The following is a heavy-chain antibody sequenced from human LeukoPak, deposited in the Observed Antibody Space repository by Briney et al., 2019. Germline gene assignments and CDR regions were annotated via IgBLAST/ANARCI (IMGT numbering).Heavy chain of an antibody. J-gene: IGHJ4*02. D-gene: IGHD2-2*01. Sequence: GGSLRLSCAASGFTFSSYAMSWVRQAPGKGLEWVSAISGSGGSTYYADSVKGRFTISRDNSKNTLYLQMNSLRAEDTAVYYCAKVMGRYCSSTSCYAFDYWGQGTLVTVSS. CDR2: ISGSGGST. V-gene: IGHV3-23*01. CDR1: GFTFSSYA. CDR3: AKVMGRYCSSTSCYAFDY.